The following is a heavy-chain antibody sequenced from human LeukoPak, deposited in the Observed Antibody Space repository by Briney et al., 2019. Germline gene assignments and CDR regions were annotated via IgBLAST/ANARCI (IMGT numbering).Heavy chain of an antibody. V-gene: IGHV3-53*01. D-gene: IGHD5-18*01. J-gene: IGHJ4*02. CDR2: IYSGGST. CDR3: ASARGSNYGSLCD. Sequence: PGGSLRLSCAASGFTFSNAWMSWVRQAPGKGLEWVSVIYSGGSTFYADSVKGRFSISRDNSKNTLYLQMNSLRAEDTAVYYCASARGSNYGSLCDWGQGTLVTVSS. CDR1: GFTFSNAW.